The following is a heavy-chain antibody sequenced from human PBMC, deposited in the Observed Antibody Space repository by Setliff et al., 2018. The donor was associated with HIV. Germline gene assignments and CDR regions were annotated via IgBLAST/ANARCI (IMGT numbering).Heavy chain of an antibody. J-gene: IGHJ3*02. V-gene: IGHV3-74*01. CDR3: ARGEEYDYVWGSYRYTRNDAFDI. D-gene: IGHD3-16*02. CDR1: GFTFDRYW. CDR2: VSSDGTSK. Sequence: GGSLRLSCAASGFTFDRYWMHWVRQAPGKGLVWVSRVSSDGTSKTYADSVKGRFTISRDNAKNTLYLQMNSLRAEDTGVYYCARGEEYDYVWGSYRYTRNDAFDIWGQGTMVTVSS.